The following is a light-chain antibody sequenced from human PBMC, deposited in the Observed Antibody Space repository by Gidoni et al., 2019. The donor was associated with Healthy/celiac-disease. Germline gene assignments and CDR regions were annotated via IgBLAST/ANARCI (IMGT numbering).Light chain of an antibody. J-gene: IGLJ2*01. CDR2: GNS. V-gene: IGLV1-40*01. Sequence: VTISCTVSSSNIGAGYDVHWYQQLPGTAPKLLIYGNSNRPSGVPDRFSGSKSGTSASLAITGLQAEDEADYYCQSYDSSLSGSVFGGGTKLTVL. CDR3: QSYDSSLSGSV. CDR1: SSNIGAGYD.